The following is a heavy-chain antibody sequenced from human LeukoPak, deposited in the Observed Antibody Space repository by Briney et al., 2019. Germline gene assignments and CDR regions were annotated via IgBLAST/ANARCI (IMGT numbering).Heavy chain of an antibody. CDR1: GYTFTGYY. Sequence: GASVKVSCKASGYTFTGYYLHWVRQAAGQGREWLGWINPNSGGTNYAQNFQGRVTMTSDTSITTTYMELSRLRSDDTAVYYCARDPRVVATRVSYMDVWAKGPRSPSP. J-gene: IGHJ6*03. CDR2: INPNSGGT. D-gene: IGHD2-21*02. CDR3: ARDPRVVATRVSYMDV. V-gene: IGHV1-2*02.